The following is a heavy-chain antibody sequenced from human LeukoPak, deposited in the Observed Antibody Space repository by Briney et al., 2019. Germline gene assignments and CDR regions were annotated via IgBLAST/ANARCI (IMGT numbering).Heavy chain of an antibody. J-gene: IGHJ3*02. V-gene: IGHV1-2*02. CDR3: AREAVYCSGGSCDDAFDI. Sequence: ASVKVSCKASGYTFTCYYMHWVRQAPGQGLEWMGWINPNSGGTNYAQKFQGRVTMTRDTSISTAYMELSRLRSDDTAVYYCAREAVYCSGGSCDDAFDIWGQGTMVTVSS. D-gene: IGHD2-15*01. CDR2: INPNSGGT. CDR1: GYTFTCYY.